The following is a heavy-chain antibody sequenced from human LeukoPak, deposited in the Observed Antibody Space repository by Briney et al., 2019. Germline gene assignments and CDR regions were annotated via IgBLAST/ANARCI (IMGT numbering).Heavy chain of an antibody. J-gene: IGHJ4*02. V-gene: IGHV1-69*13. CDR1: GGTFSSYA. CDR2: IIPIFGTA. Sequence: GASVKVSCKASGGTFSSYAISWVRQAPGQGLEWMGGIIPIFGTANYAQKFQGRVTITADESTSTAYMELRSLRSDDTAVYYCARRDYYDSSGYYYVRVADYWGQGTLVTVSS. CDR3: ARRDYYDSSGYYYVRVADY. D-gene: IGHD3-22*01.